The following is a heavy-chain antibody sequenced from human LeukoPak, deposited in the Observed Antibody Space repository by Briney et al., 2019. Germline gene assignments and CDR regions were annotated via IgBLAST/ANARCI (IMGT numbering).Heavy chain of an antibody. D-gene: IGHD2-2*01. CDR2: ISPNSVGT. Sequence: ASVKVSCKASGYIFTGYYMHWVRQAPAQGLEWMGWISPNSVGTNYAQKFQGRVTLTRDTSITTAYMELRRLRSDDTAVYYCARGLRDSPAFDSWGQGTLVTVSS. V-gene: IGHV1-2*02. CDR3: ARGLRDSPAFDS. J-gene: IGHJ4*02. CDR1: GYIFTGYY.